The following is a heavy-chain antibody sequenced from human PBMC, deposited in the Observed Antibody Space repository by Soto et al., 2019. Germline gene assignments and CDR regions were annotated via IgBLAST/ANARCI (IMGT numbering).Heavy chain of an antibody. Sequence: QVQLVQSGAEVKEPGDSVRVSCEASGYTFTAYYIHWVRQAPGQGLEWMGWINPKFGDTAYAPDFQGRVSMTRDMSISTVYMELSRLTSDDTAIYYCARNIDYYYGPGSGNGHGFWGQGTTVTVFS. CDR3: ARNIDYYYGPGSGNGHGF. CDR1: GYTFTAYY. D-gene: IGHD3-10*01. V-gene: IGHV1-2*02. J-gene: IGHJ6*02. CDR2: INPKFGDT.